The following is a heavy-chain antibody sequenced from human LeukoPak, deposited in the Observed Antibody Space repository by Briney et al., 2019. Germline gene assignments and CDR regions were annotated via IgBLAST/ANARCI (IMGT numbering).Heavy chain of an antibody. Sequence: GASVKVSCKASGYTFTSYDINWVRQAPGQGLEWMGWMNPNSGNTGYAQKFQGRVTITRNTSISTASMELSSLRSEDTAVYYCAREPRGAIRRYDYWGQGTLVTVSS. CDR2: MNPNSGNT. CDR3: AREPRGAIRRYDY. J-gene: IGHJ4*02. D-gene: IGHD2-2*02. CDR1: GYTFTSYD. V-gene: IGHV1-8*03.